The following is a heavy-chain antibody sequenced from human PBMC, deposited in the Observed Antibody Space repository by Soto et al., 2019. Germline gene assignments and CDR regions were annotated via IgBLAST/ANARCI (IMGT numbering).Heavy chain of an antibody. CDR2: IRYDGSNK. J-gene: IGHJ6*02. D-gene: IGHD3-10*01. Sequence: GGSLRLSCVTSGFTFSSYGMHWVRQAPGKGLEWLAIIRYDGSNKYYGDSVKGRFTISRDNSNNTLYLEMNNLRAEDTAVYYCARDRTFYGSGSKGMDGWAQRTTVTVS. V-gene: IGHV3-30*02. CDR1: GFTFSSYG. CDR3: ARDRTFYGSGSKGMDG.